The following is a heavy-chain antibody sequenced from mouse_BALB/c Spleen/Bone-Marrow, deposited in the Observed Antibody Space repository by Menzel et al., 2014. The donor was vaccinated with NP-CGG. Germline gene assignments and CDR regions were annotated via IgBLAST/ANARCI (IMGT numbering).Heavy chain of an antibody. D-gene: IGHD2-3*01. CDR1: GYSFTACF. CDR2: INPYNGAT. J-gene: IGHJ4*01. CDR3: ARRWSGAMDY. V-gene: IGHV1-37*01. Sequence: EVQLQQSGPELVKPGAPMKISCKASGYSFTACFIHWIKQSHVKSLEWIGRINPYNGATTYNQNFNDKASLTVDKSSSSAYMELHSLTSEDSAVYDCARRWSGAMDYWGQGTSVTVSS.